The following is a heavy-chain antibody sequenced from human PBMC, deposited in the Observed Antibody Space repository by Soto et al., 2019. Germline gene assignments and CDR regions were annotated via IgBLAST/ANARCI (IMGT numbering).Heavy chain of an antibody. J-gene: IGHJ4*02. CDR3: VRDLYRSATMPCLDH. D-gene: IGHD1-1*01. CDR2: ISDTGGDS. CDR1: GFTFINYA. V-gene: IGHV3-23*01. Sequence: SLRLSCEASGFTFINYAMSWVRQSPGKGLEWVSSISDTGGDSYYADSMDGRFTVSRDNSKNTLYLQINSLRAEDTAIYYCVRDLYRSATMPCLDHWGQGALVTVSS.